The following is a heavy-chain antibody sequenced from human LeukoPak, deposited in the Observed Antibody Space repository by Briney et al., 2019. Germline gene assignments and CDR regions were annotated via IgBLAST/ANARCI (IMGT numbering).Heavy chain of an antibody. J-gene: IGHJ3*02. CDR1: GGSISSGDYY. CDR3: ARVGYCSSTSCYTDAFDI. V-gene: IGHV4-30-4*08. D-gene: IGHD2-2*02. CDR2: IYYSGST. Sequence: SETLSLTCTVSGGSISSGDYYWSWIRQPPGKGLEWIGYIYYSGSTYYNPSLKSRVTISVDTSKNQFSLKLSSVTAADTAVYYCARVGYCSSTSCYTDAFDIWGQGTMVTVSS.